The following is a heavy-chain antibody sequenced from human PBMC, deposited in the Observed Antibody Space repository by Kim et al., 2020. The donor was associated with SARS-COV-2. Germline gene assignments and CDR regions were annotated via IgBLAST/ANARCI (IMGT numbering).Heavy chain of an antibody. D-gene: IGHD7-27*01. Sequence: SEXLSLTCAXYXXXXXGYYWSWXRQPPGKGLEWIGEINHSGSTNYNPSLKSRVTISVDTSKNQFSLKLSSVTAADTAVYYCARGLGIRNFDYWGQGTLVTVSS. CDR1: XXXXXGYY. CDR3: ARGLGIRNFDY. V-gene: IGHV4-34*01. CDR2: INHSGST. J-gene: IGHJ4*02.